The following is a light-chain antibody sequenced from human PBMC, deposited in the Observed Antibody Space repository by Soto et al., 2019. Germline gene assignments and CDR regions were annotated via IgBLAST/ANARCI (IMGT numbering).Light chain of an antibody. CDR3: QKYNCAPLT. V-gene: IGKV1-27*01. Sequence: DIQMTQSPSSLSASVGDRVTITCRASQDINNYLAWYQQKPGKVPKLLIYGASTLQSGVPSRFSGSGSGTDFPLTISSLQPEDVATYYCQKYNCAPLTFGGGTKVVIK. J-gene: IGKJ4*01. CDR1: QDINNY. CDR2: GAS.